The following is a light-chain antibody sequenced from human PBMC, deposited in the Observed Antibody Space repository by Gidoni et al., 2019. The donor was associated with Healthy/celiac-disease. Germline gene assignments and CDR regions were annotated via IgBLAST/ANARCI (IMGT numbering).Light chain of an antibody. J-gene: IGLJ2*01. CDR2: GNS. Sequence: SVLTQPPSVSGAPGQLVTISCTGSSSNIGAGYDVHWYQQLPGTAHKLPIYGNSHRPSGVPDRFSGSKSGTAASLAITGLQAEDEADYYCQSYDSSLSGSVFGGGTKLTVL. V-gene: IGLV1-40*01. CDR1: SSNIGAGYD. CDR3: QSYDSSLSGSV.